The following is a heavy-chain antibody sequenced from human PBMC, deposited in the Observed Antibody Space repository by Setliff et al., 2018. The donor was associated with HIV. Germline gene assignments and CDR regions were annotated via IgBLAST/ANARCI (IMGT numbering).Heavy chain of an antibody. CDR1: GFAFSSNA. CDR3: ARDCRVGWVFTYGMDV. D-gene: IGHD6-13*01. J-gene: IGHJ6*02. Sequence: GGSLRLSCEASGFAFSSNAMSWVRQSPGKGLEWVSAISGSGGSTYYADSVKGRFTISRDNSKNTLYLQMHSLRAEDTAVYYCARDCRVGWVFTYGMDVWGQGTLVTVSS. V-gene: IGHV3-23*01. CDR2: ISGSGGST.